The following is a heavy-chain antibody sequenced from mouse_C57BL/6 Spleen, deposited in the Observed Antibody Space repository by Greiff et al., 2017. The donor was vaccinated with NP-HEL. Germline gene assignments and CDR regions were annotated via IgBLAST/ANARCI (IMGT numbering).Heavy chain of an antibody. J-gene: IGHJ3*01. CDR1: GFNIKDYY. D-gene: IGHD1-1*01. CDR3: TCYYYGSSWFAD. Sequence: EVQLQQSGAELVRPGASVKLSCTASGFNIKDYYMHWVKQRPEQGLEWIGRIDPEDGDTEYAPKFQGKATMTADTSSNTAYLQLSSLTSEDTAVYYCTCYYYGSSWFADWGQGTLVTVSA. CDR2: IDPEDGDT. V-gene: IGHV14-1*01.